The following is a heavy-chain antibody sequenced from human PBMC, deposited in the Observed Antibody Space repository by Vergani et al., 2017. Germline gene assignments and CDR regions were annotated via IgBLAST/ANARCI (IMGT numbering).Heavy chain of an antibody. CDR2: IYTSGST. J-gene: IGHJ6*03. Sequence: QVQLQESGPGLVKPSQTLSLTCTVSGGSISSGSYYWSWIRQPAGKGLEWIGRIYTSGSTNYNPSLKSRVTISVDTSKNQFSLKLSSVTAADTAVYYCAREVVVPAATYYYYYMDVWGKGP. V-gene: IGHV4-61*02. D-gene: IGHD2-2*01. CDR3: AREVVVPAATYYYYYMDV. CDR1: GGSISSGSYY.